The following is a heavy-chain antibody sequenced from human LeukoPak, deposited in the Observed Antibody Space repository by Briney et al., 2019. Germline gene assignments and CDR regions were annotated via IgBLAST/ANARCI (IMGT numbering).Heavy chain of an antibody. CDR1: GYTFTGYF. J-gene: IGHJ3*02. V-gene: IGHV1-2*02. CDR2: INPNSGGT. D-gene: IGHD3-22*01. Sequence: ASVKVSCKASGYTFTGYFMHWVRQAPGQGLEWMGWINPNSGGTDYAEMFQGRVTMTRDTSISTAYMELNTLKSDDTAVYFCARSTYYYDGSGYKTDAFDIWGQGTMVTLST. CDR3: ARSTYYYDGSGYKTDAFDI.